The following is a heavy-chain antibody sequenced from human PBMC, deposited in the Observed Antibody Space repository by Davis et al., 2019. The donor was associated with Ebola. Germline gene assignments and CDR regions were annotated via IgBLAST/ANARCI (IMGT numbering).Heavy chain of an antibody. J-gene: IGHJ5*02. CDR3: ARDRAVNWFDP. CDR2: MNPNSGNT. V-gene: IGHV1-8*01. Sequence: ASVKVSCKASGYTFTSYDINWVRQATGQGLEWMGWMNPNSGNTGYAQKFQGRVTMTRNTSISTAYMELRSLRSDDTAVYYCARDRAVNWFDPWGQGTLVTVSS. D-gene: IGHD3-10*01. CDR1: GYTFTSYD.